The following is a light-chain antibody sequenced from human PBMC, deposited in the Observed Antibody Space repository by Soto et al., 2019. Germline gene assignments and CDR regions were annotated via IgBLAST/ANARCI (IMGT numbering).Light chain of an antibody. CDR3: SSYAGSSYV. V-gene: IGLV2-8*01. J-gene: IGLJ1*01. CDR1: SSDVGGYNY. Sequence: QSVLTQPPSASESPGQSVTISCTGTSSDVGGYNYVSWYQQHPGKAPKLMIYEVSRRPSGVPDRFSGSKSGNTASLTVSGLQAEDEADYYCSSYAGSSYVFGTGTKLTVL. CDR2: EVS.